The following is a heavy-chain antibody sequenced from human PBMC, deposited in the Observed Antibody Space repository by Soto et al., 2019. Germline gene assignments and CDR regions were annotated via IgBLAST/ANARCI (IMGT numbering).Heavy chain of an antibody. Sequence: GGSLRLSCAASGFTFRRFTMNWVRQPPGKGLEWVSTISSNSAYIYYTDALRGRFTISRDNAKNSMHLQMNSLRAEDTAVYYCTRDASRDSSARGWFDPWGPGTLVTVPQ. CDR3: TRDASRDSSARGWFDP. D-gene: IGHD6-13*01. V-gene: IGHV3-21*01. CDR2: ISSNSAYI. CDR1: GFTFRRFT. J-gene: IGHJ5*02.